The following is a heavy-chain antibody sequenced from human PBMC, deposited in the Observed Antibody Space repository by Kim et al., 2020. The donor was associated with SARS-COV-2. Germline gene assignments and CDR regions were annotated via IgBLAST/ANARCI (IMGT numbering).Heavy chain of an antibody. Sequence: ASVKVSCKVSGYTLTELSMHWVRQAPGKGLEWMGGFDPEDGETIYAQKFQGRVTMTEDTSTDTAYMELSSLRSEDTAVYYCATGEYYGSGTPWFDPWGQGTLVTVSS. J-gene: IGHJ5*02. CDR1: GYTLTELS. CDR2: FDPEDGET. V-gene: IGHV1-24*01. D-gene: IGHD3-10*01. CDR3: ATGEYYGSGTPWFDP.